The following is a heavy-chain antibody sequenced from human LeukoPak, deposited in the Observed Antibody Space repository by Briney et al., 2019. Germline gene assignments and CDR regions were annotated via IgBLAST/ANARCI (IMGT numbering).Heavy chain of an antibody. Sequence: SQTLSLTCAISGDSVSSNSAAWNWIRQSPSRGLEWLGRTYYRSKWYNDYAVSVKSRITINPNTSKNQFSLQLNSVTPEDTAVYYCARAARRDIVVVPAAISLDYWGQGTLVTVSS. V-gene: IGHV6-1*01. CDR3: ARAARRDIVVVPAAISLDY. D-gene: IGHD2-2*01. CDR1: GDSVSSNSAA. CDR2: TYYRSKWYN. J-gene: IGHJ4*02.